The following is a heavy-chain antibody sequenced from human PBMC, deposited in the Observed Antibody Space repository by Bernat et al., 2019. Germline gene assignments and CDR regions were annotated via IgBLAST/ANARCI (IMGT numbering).Heavy chain of an antibody. J-gene: IGHJ4*02. V-gene: IGHV4-59*08. D-gene: IGHD3-22*01. Sequence: QVQLQESGPGLVKPSETLSLTCTVSGGSISSYYWSWIRQPPGKGLEWIGYIYYSGSTYYNPSLKSRVTISVDTSKNQFSLKLSSVTAADTAVYYCASRYYYDSSGYSNWGQGTLVTVSS. CDR3: ASRYYYDSSGYSN. CDR1: GGSISSYY. CDR2: IYYSGST.